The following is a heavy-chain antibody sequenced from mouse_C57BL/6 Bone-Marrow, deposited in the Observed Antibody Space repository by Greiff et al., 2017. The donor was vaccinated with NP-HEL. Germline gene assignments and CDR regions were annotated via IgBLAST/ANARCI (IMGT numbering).Heavy chain of an antibody. Sequence: VQLQQSGAELVRPGASVKLSCTASGFNIKDYYMHWVKQRPEQGLEWIGRIDPEDGDPEYAPKFQGKATMTADTSSNTAYLQLSSLTAEYTAVYYCTKAYYSTDWGQGTSVTVSS. CDR3: TKAYYSTD. CDR1: GFNIKDYY. V-gene: IGHV14-1*01. CDR2: IDPEDGDP. J-gene: IGHJ4*01. D-gene: IGHD2-5*01.